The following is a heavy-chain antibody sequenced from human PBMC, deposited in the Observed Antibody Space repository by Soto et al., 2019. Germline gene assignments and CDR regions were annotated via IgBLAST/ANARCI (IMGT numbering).Heavy chain of an antibody. CDR2: INHSGST. Sequence: SETLSLTCAVYGGSFSGYYWSWIRQPPGKGLEWIGEINHSGSTNYNPSLKSRVTISVDTSKNQFSLKLSSVTAADTAVYYCARGRYCSSTSCYTDAFDIGGQGTMVTVSS. CDR1: GGSFSGYY. J-gene: IGHJ3*02. V-gene: IGHV4-34*01. D-gene: IGHD2-2*02. CDR3: ARGRYCSSTSCYTDAFDI.